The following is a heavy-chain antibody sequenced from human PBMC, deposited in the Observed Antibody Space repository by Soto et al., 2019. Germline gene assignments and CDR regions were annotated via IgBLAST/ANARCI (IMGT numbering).Heavy chain of an antibody. Sequence: QVQLVQSGAEVKKPGASVKVSCKASGYTFTSYDINWVRQATGQGLEWMGWMNPNSGNTGYAQKFQGRVTMTRNTSISTAYMELSSLRSEDTVGYYCARWPDGYYYYGMDVWGQGTTVTVSS. V-gene: IGHV1-8*01. CDR3: ARWPDGYYYYGMDV. CDR1: GYTFTSYD. J-gene: IGHJ6*02. CDR2: MNPNSGNT.